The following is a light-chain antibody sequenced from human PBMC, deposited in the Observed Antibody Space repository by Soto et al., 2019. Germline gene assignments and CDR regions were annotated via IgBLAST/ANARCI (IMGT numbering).Light chain of an antibody. CDR3: QQYYSLPPT. CDR1: QSVLYSSNNKNY. Sequence: DIVMTQSLESLAVSLGERATINCKSSQSVLYSSNNKNYLAWYQQKPRQPPKLLIYWASTRESGVPDRFSGSGSGTDFTLTISSLQAEDVAVYYCQQYYSLPPTFGGGTKVEIK. J-gene: IGKJ4*01. V-gene: IGKV4-1*01. CDR2: WAS.